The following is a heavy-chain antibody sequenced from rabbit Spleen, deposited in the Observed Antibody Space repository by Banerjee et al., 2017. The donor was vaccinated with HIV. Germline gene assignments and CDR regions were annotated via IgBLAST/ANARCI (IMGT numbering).Heavy chain of an antibody. Sequence: QSLEESGGDLVKPGACLTLTCIASGVSFSGDSYMCWVRQAPGKGLEWIACIDTGSSGFTYFASWAKGRFTISKTSSTTVTLQMTSLTAADTATYFCARDSSSSFSSYGIDLWGPGTLVTVS. V-gene: IGHV1S40*01. CDR3: ARDSSSSFSSYGIDL. D-gene: IGHD1-1*01. CDR2: IDTGSSGFT. J-gene: IGHJ6*01. CDR1: GVSFSGDSY.